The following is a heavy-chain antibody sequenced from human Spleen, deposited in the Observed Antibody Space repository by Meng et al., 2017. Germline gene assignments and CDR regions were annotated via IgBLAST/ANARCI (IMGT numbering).Heavy chain of an antibody. CDR3: ARVRGGPGSGGSWYWELCEY. V-gene: IGHV1-46*01. CDR2: INPSGGSK. CDR1: GYTFTSYY. D-gene: IGHD2-15*01. J-gene: IGHJ4*02. Sequence: ASVKVSCKASGYTFTSYYIHWVRQAPGQGREGMGMINPSGGSKSHAQKFQGRVNMTRDTSTSTVYMELSSLRSEDTAVYYCARVRGGPGSGGSWYWELCEYWGQGTLVTVSS.